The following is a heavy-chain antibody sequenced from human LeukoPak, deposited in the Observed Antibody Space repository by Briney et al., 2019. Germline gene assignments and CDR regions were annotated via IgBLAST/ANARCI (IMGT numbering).Heavy chain of an antibody. CDR2: IYTSGTT. CDR1: GGSISSSSYY. Sequence: SETLSLTCTVSGGSISSSSYYWGWILQPAGKGLEWLGRIYTSGTTDYNPSLKSRGTISVDTSKNQFSLKLSSVTAADTAVYYCARETSQKGAHYMDVWGKGTTVTISS. CDR3: ARETSQKGAHYMDV. V-gene: IGHV4-61*02. J-gene: IGHJ6*03. D-gene: IGHD3-16*01.